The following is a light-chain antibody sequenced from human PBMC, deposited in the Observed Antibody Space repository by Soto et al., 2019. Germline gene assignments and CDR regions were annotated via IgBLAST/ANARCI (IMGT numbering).Light chain of an antibody. CDR2: EVS. Sequence: QSVLTQPASVSGSPGQSITISCTGTSSDVGGYKYVSWYQQHPGKAPKLMIYEVSRRPSGVSNRFSGSKSGNTASLTISGLQAEDEADYYCSSYTSSSTWVFGGGTKLTVL. J-gene: IGLJ3*02. CDR1: SSDVGGYKY. V-gene: IGLV2-14*01. CDR3: SSYTSSSTWV.